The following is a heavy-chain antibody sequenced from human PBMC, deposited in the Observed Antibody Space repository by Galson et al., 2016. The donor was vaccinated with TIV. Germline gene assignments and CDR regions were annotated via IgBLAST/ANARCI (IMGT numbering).Heavy chain of an antibody. CDR3: AIYDSSGYYSAEFFQQ. CDR1: GGTLSRFT. Sequence: SVKVSCKASGGTLSRFTVSWVRQAPGQGLEWMGRIIPLLGIGNHAQKFQNRVAITADRSTGAAYMELSSLKSEDTAVYYCAIYDSSGYYSAEFFQQWGQGTLLIVSS. J-gene: IGHJ1*01. D-gene: IGHD3-22*01. V-gene: IGHV1-69*02. CDR2: IIPLLGIG.